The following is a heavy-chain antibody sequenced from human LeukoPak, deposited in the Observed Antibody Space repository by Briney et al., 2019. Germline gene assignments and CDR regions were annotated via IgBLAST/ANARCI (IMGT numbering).Heavy chain of an antibody. J-gene: IGHJ6*02. CDR1: GYTFTSYG. CDR2: ISAYNGNT. CDR3: ARLSDYVGYYYGMDV. Sequence: ASVKVSCKASGYTFTSYGISWVRRAPGQGLEWMGWISAYNGNTNYAQKLQGRVTMTTDTSTSTAYMELRSLRSDDTAVYYCARLSDYVGYYYGMDVWGQGTTVTVSS. D-gene: IGHD4-17*01. V-gene: IGHV1-18*01.